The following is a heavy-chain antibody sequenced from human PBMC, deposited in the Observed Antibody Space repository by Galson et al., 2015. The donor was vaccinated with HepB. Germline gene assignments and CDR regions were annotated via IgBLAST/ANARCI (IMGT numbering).Heavy chain of an antibody. J-gene: IGHJ6*02. Sequence: SLRLSCAASGFTFSSYAMSWVRQAPGKGLEWVSGISGSGGSTYYTDSVKGRFTISRDNSKNTLYLQMNSLRAEDTAVYYCANDREGVVVAYGMDVWGQGTTVTVSS. CDR2: ISGSGGST. CDR3: ANDREGVVVAYGMDV. CDR1: GFTFSSYA. D-gene: IGHD3-22*01. V-gene: IGHV3-23*01.